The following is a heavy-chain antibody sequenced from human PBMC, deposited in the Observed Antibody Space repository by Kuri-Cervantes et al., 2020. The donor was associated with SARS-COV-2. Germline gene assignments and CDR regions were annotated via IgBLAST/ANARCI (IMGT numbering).Heavy chain of an antibody. D-gene: IGHD2-21*01. V-gene: IGHV3-30-3*01. J-gene: IGHJ4*02. CDR3: ARGRVGVQDF. Sequence: GESLKISCAASGFTFNNYAMHWVRQTPGEGLEWVAITSYDGTSKYYADSVKGRSTISRDNSKNTLYLQMNNLRGDDTAVYFCARGRVGVQDFWGQGTLVTVSS. CDR2: TSYDGTSK. CDR1: GFTFNNYA.